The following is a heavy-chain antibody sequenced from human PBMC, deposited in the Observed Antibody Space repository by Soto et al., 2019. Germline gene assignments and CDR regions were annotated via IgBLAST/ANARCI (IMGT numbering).Heavy chain of an antibody. Sequence: SLRLSCAASGFTFSSYSMNWVRQAPGKGLEWVSYISSSSSTIYYADSVKGRFTISRDNAKNSLYLQMNSLRDEDTAVYYCARDPGGYCSSTSCPDAFDIWGQGTMVTVSS. J-gene: IGHJ3*02. CDR1: GFTFSSYS. CDR3: ARDPGGYCSSTSCPDAFDI. V-gene: IGHV3-48*02. D-gene: IGHD2-2*01. CDR2: ISSSSSTI.